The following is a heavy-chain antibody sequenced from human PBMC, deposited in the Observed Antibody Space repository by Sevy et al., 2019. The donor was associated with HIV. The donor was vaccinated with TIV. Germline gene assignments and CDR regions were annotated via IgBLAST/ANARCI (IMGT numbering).Heavy chain of an antibody. Sequence: GGSLRLSCAASGFSFSKYWMSWVRQAPGKGLEWAANIKEDGSQKNYLESVKCPFTISRDNAKNLLYLQMNNLRADDTAVYYCARDPAILSGYPSHYFDYWGQGTLVTVSS. CDR3: ARDPAILSGYPSHYFDY. V-gene: IGHV3-7*01. D-gene: IGHD3-9*01. CDR1: GFSFSKYW. CDR2: IKEDGSQK. J-gene: IGHJ4*02.